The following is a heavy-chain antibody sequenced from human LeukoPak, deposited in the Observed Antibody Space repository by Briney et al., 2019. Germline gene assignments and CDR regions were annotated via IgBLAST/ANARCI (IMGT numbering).Heavy chain of an antibody. J-gene: IGHJ4*02. Sequence: SETLSLTCAVSGGSISSGGYSWSWIRQPPGKGLEWIGYIYHSGSTYYNPSLKSRVTISVDRSKNQFSLKLSSVTAADTAVYYCARSLNLIAAAGGIDYWGRGTLVTVSS. CDR1: GGSISSGGYS. CDR2: IYHSGST. CDR3: ARSLNLIAAAGGIDY. D-gene: IGHD6-13*01. V-gene: IGHV4-30-2*01.